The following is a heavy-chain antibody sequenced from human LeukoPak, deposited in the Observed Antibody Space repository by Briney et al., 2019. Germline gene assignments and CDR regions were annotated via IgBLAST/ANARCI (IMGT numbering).Heavy chain of an antibody. J-gene: IGHJ4*02. V-gene: IGHV4-34*01. CDR2: INHGGST. Sequence: SETLSLTCAVYGGSLNGYYWTWIRQPPGKGLEWIGEINHGGSTTYNPSLKSRVTISIDTSKNQFYLKLSSVAAADTAVYYCGRGPGRNIAARPLDYWGQGVLVTVSS. D-gene: IGHD6-6*01. CDR1: GGSLNGYY. CDR3: GRGPGRNIAARPLDY.